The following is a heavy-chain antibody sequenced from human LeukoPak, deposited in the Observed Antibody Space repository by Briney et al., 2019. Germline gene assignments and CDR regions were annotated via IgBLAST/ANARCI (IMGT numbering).Heavy chain of an antibody. CDR1: GYSFTSYW. V-gene: IGHV5-51*01. CDR3: ARSDYGDYDNRYYFDY. D-gene: IGHD4-17*01. Sequence: GESLQISCQGSGYSFTSYWIGWVRQMPGKGLEWMGIIYPGDSDTRYSPSFQGQVTISADKSISTAYLQWSSLKASDTAMYYCARSDYGDYDNRYYFDYWGQGTLVTVSS. CDR2: IYPGDSDT. J-gene: IGHJ4*02.